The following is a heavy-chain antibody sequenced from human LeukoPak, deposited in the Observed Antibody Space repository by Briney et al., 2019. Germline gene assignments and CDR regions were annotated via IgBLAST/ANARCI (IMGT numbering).Heavy chain of an antibody. V-gene: IGHV4-39*07. CDR3: ARAGGEFDP. CDR1: GGSISSSSYY. D-gene: IGHD3-16*01. J-gene: IGHJ5*02. CDR2: IYYSGST. Sequence: SETLSLTCTVSGGSISSSSYYWGWIRQPPGKGLEWIGSIYYSGSTYYNPSLKSRVTISVDTSKNQFSLKLSSVTAADTAVYYCARAGGEFDPWGQGTLVTVSS.